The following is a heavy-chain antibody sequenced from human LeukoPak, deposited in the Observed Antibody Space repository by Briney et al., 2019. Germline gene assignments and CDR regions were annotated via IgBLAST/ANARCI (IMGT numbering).Heavy chain of an antibody. CDR2: INPSGGST. CDR3: ARRSPAYCGGDCYLDC. J-gene: IGHJ4*02. D-gene: IGHD2-21*02. Sequence: ASVKVSCKASGYTFTNYYLFWVRQAPGQGLEWMGVINPSGGSTSYAQKFQGRVTMTRDTSTSTVYMELSSLGSEDTAVYYCARRSPAYCGGDCYLDCWGQGTLVTVSS. CDR1: GYTFTNYY. V-gene: IGHV1-46*01.